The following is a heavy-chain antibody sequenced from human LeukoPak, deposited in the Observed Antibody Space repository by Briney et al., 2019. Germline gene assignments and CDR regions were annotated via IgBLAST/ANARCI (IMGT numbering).Heavy chain of an antibody. CDR1: GFTVSSNY. D-gene: IGHD2-21*02. CDR2: IYTGGST. V-gene: IGHV3-53*05. CDR3: AKDGHCGGDCYVSEYFQH. Sequence: PGGSLRLSCAVSGFTVSSNYMSWVRQAPGKGLEWVAVIYTGGSTYYADSVKGRFTISRDNAKNSLYLQMNSLRAEDTALYYCAKDGHCGGDCYVSEYFQHWGQGTLVTVSS. J-gene: IGHJ1*01.